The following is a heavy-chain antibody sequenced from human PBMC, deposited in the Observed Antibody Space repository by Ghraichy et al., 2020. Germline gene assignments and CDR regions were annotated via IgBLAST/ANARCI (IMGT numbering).Heavy chain of an antibody. CDR3: AKDLGYSSGGLLEY. Sequence: GESLRLSCAASGFTFSSYGMHWVRQAPGKGPEWVALISYEGSNKYYAGSVKGRFTISRDNSRNTLYLQTNSLRPDDTAVYYWAKDLGYSSGGLLEYWGQGTLVTDSS. CDR1: GFTFSSYG. J-gene: IGHJ4*02. D-gene: IGHD2-15*01. CDR2: ISYEGSNK. V-gene: IGHV3-30*18.